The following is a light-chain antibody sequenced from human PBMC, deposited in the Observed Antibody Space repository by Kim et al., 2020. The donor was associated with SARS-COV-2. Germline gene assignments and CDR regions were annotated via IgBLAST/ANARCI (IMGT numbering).Light chain of an antibody. J-gene: IGLJ1*01. CDR3: SSYTGSSTSV. CDR1: SSDVGNYDR. Sequence: GQSVTISCTGTSSDVGNYDRVSGYQQPPGTAPKLIIYEVSNRPSGIPDRFSGSKAGNTASLTISGLQAEDEADYYCSSYTGSSTSVFGTGTKVTVL. CDR2: EVS. V-gene: IGLV2-18*02.